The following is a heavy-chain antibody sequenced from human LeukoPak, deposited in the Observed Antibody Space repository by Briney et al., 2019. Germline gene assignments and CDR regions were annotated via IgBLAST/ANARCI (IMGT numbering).Heavy chain of an antibody. CDR1: GGSISSSSYY. CDR3: ARAILTPSGYVWHFDL. Sequence: SGTLSLTRTVSGGSISSSSYYWGWIRQPPGKGLEWIGSIYYSGSTYYNPSLRGRVTISVDTSKNQFSLKLSSVTAADTAVYYCARAILTPSGYVWHFDLWGRGTLVTVSS. CDR2: IYYSGST. J-gene: IGHJ2*01. D-gene: IGHD3-3*01. V-gene: IGHV4-39*07.